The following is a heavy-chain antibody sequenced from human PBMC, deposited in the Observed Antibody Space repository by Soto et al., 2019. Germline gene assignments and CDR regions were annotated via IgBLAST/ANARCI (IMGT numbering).Heavy chain of an antibody. Sequence: PGESLKISCKGSGYSFTNYWIGWVRQKPGKGLEWMGTIFAGDSDTRYSPSFQGQVTISADRSTSTAYLQWSSLKASDTAMYYCARPKHPLFGRDSCYGFNYWYFDLWGRGSKVSVSS. V-gene: IGHV5-51*01. CDR1: GYSFTNYW. J-gene: IGHJ2*01. CDR2: IFAGDSDT. CDR3: ARPKHPLFGRDSCYGFNYWYFDL. D-gene: IGHD2-21*02.